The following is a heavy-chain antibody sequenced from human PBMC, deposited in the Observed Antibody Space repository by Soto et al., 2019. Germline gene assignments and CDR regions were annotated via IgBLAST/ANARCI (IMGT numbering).Heavy chain of an antibody. J-gene: IGHJ4*02. CDR1: GYTFTNYD. Sequence: QVQLVQSGAEVKKPGASVKVSCKTSGYTFTNYDINWVRQATGQGLEWMGWTNPKSGYTGSAQKFQGRVTMTRDSSLSTAYMELHSLTSEDTAVYYCARTAGDLDYWGQGTLITVSS. D-gene: IGHD4-17*01. CDR3: ARTAGDLDY. V-gene: IGHV1-8*01. CDR2: TNPKSGYT.